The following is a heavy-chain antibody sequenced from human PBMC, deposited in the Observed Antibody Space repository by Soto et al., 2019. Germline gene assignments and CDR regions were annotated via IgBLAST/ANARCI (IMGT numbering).Heavy chain of an antibody. CDR1: GFTFGNHW. J-gene: IGHJ6*02. Sequence: EEQLVESGGALVQPGESLRLSCVGSGFTFGNHWLTWIRQAPGKGLEWVANINQGGGDKYYMESVKGRFTISRDNSKNSVFLQMNSLRAEDTAVYYCARGHYGMDVWGQGTTVIVSS. CDR2: INQGGGDK. CDR3: ARGHYGMDV. V-gene: IGHV3-7*01.